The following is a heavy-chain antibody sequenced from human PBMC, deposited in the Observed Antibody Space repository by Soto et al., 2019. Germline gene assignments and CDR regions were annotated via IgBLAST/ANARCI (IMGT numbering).Heavy chain of an antibody. CDR3: ARLPGGFLASWFDP. CDR2: ITSTSSTK. V-gene: IGHV3-48*01. CDR1: GFTFSSHT. Sequence: GGSLRLSCAASGFTFSSHTINWVRQAPGKGLEWISYITSTSSTKNYADSVKGRFTISRDDSKNTLFLQMDSLRAEDTAFYYCARLPGGFLASWFDPWGQGTLVTVYS. D-gene: IGHD3-3*01. J-gene: IGHJ5*02.